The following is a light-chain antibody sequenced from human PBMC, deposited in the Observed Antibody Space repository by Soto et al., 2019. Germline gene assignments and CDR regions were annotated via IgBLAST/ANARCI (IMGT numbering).Light chain of an antibody. CDR2: GVS. CDR1: QSVPGNY. V-gene: IGKV3-20*01. CDR3: QQYTSPPWT. Sequence: EIVLTQSPGTLSLSPGERATLSCRASQSVPGNYLAWLQQKPGQAPRVLIYGVSMRATGIPDRFSGSGSGTDYTLTISRLEPEDFAVYFCQQYTSPPWTLGQGTKVETK. J-gene: IGKJ1*01.